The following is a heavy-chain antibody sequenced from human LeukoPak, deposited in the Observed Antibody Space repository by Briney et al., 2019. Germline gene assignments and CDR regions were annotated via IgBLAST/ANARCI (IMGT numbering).Heavy chain of an antibody. J-gene: IGHJ4*02. CDR3: SKLYYYDSSGY. Sequence: GGSLRLSCAASGFTFGSYAMSWVRQVPGKGLEWVSSISGSGGSTYYADSVEGRFTISRDNSKNTLYLQMNSLRAEDTAVYYCSKLYYYDSSGYWGQGTLVTVSS. CDR1: GFTFGSYA. D-gene: IGHD3-22*01. V-gene: IGHV3-23*01. CDR2: ISGSGGST.